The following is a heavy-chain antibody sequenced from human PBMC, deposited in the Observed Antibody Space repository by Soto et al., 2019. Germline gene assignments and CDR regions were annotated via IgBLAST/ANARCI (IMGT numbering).Heavy chain of an antibody. Sequence: PGESLKISFKSSGYTFSSFWIVSVLQLPGKSLEWMGIIYPGDSDTKYSPSFQGQVTISADKSITTAYIHWSSLKASDTAMYYCARLDSSRTTYSDFGVWGQGTMVNVSS. D-gene: IGHD1-1*01. CDR1: GYTFSSFW. CDR3: ARLDSSRTTYSDFGV. V-gene: IGHV5-51*01. J-gene: IGHJ3*01. CDR2: IYPGDSDT.